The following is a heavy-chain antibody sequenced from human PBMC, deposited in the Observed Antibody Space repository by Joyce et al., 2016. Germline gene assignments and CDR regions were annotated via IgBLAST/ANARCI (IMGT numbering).Heavy chain of an antibody. Sequence: EVQLVESGGGLVQPGGSLWLSCEAFGFSFSGYRMTWVRRAPGKGLGWVAHINEDGSKKYYVDSVKGRFTISRDNTKNSLFLQMNSLRAEDTAVYFCAKHVIWGQGTMVTVSS. CDR3: AKHVI. CDR1: GFSFSGYR. V-gene: IGHV3-7*03. J-gene: IGHJ3*02. CDR2: INEDGSKK.